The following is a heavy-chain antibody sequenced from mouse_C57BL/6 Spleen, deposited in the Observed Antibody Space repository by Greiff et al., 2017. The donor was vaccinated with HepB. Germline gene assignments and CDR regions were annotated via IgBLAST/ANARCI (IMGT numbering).Heavy chain of an antibody. CDR2: FYPGDGDT. V-gene: IGHV1-82*01. CDR1: GYSFSSSW. CDR3: ARGGDYGCFDC. Sequence: VTVVESGPELVKPGASVKISCKASGYSFSSSWMNWVKQRPGKGLEWIGRFYPGDGDTNYNGKFKGKATLTADKSSSTAYMQLSSLTSEDSAVYFCARGGDYGCFDCWGQGTTLTVSS. J-gene: IGHJ2*01. D-gene: IGHD2-4*01.